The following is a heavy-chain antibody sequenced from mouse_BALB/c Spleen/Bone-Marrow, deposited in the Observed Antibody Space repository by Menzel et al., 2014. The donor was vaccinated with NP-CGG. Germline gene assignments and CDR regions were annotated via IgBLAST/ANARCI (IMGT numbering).Heavy chain of an antibody. Sequence: EVKLMESGGGLVQPGGSRKLSCAASGFTFSNFGMHWFRQSPEKGLEWVAFVSTGSTIIYYADTVKGRFTISRDNPENTQFLQMASLRSEDTAIYYCARSHFYGNYFDYWGQGTTLTVSS. V-gene: IGHV5-17*02. CDR1: GFTFSNFG. J-gene: IGHJ2*01. CDR3: ARSHFYGNYFDY. D-gene: IGHD2-1*01. CDR2: VSTGSTII.